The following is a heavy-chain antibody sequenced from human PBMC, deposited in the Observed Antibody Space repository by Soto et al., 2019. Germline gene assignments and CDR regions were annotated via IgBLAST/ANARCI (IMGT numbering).Heavy chain of an antibody. CDR2: IYTSGST. CDR1: GGSISSYY. D-gene: IGHD3-16*02. Sequence: SETLSLTCTVSGGSISSYYWSWIRQPAGKGLEWIGRIYTSGSTNYNPSLKSRVTMSVDTSKNQFSLKLSSVTAADTAVYYCAREGYDYVWGSYRRFDYWGQGTLVTVSS. V-gene: IGHV4-4*07. J-gene: IGHJ4*02. CDR3: AREGYDYVWGSYRRFDY.